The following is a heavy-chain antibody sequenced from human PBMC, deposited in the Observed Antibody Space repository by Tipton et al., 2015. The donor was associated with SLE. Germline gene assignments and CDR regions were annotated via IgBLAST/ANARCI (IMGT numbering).Heavy chain of an antibody. CDR1: GYTFTGYY. CDR2: INPNSGDT. V-gene: IGHV1-2*02. D-gene: IGHD6-13*01. CDR3: ARDTRQFSSSWYEGGIDY. J-gene: IGHJ4*02. Sequence: QSGPEVKKPGASVKVSCKASGYTFTGYYMHWVRQAPGQGLEWMGWINPNSGDTNYAQKFQGRVTMARDTSISTVYMEMSRLGSDDTAVYYCARDTRQFSSSWYEGGIDYWGQGTLVTVSS.